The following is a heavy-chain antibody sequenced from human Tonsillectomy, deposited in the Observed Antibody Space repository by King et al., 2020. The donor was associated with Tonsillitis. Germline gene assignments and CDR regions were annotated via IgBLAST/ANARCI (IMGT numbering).Heavy chain of an antibody. D-gene: IGHD3-22*01. CDR1: GFTFSSYA. V-gene: IGHV3-23*04. CDR2: ISGSGGST. J-gene: IGHJ3*02. CDR3: AKDRIVVVMAYDAFDI. Sequence: QLVQSGGGLVQPGGSLRLSCAASGFTFSSYAMSWVRQAPGKGLEWVSAISGSGGSTYYADSVKGRFTISRDNSKNTLYLQMNSLRAEDTAVYYCAKDRIVVVMAYDAFDIWGQGTMVTVSA.